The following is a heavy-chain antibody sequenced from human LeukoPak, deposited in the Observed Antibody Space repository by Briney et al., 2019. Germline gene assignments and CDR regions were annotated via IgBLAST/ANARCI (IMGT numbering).Heavy chain of an antibody. CDR2: INHSGNT. D-gene: IGHD3-16*01. Sequence: SETLSLTCTVSGYSISSTYYWGWIRQPPGKGLEWIGSINHSGNTYYNPSLKSRATISVDTSKNQFSLKLTSVTAADTAVYYCARFTPQGYGWGGYNRFDPWGQGTPVTVSS. J-gene: IGHJ5*02. V-gene: IGHV4-38-2*02. CDR1: GYSISSTYY. CDR3: ARFTPQGYGWGGYNRFDP.